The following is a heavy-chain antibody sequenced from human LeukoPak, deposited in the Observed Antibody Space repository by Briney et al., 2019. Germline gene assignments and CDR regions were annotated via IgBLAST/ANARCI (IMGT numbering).Heavy chain of an antibody. V-gene: IGHV1-18*01. Sequence: GASVKVSCKASGYTFSSYGISWVRQAPGQGLEWMGWISAYNGNTTYAQKYQGRVTMTTDTSTSTAYMELRSLRSDDTAVYYCARHIYPLYYYDSSGTFDYWGQGTLVTVSS. D-gene: IGHD3-22*01. CDR2: ISAYNGNT. J-gene: IGHJ4*02. CDR1: GYTFSSYG. CDR3: ARHIYPLYYYDSSGTFDY.